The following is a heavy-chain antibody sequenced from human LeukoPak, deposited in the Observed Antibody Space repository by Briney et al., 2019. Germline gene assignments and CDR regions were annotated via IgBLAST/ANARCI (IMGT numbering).Heavy chain of an antibody. D-gene: IGHD4-17*01. CDR3: AREYGVQYYYYYGMDV. Sequence: PGGSLRLSCAASGFTFSKCDMHWVRQCTGKGLEWVSAIDTAGDTYYPGTVKGRFTISRENAKSSLFLQMNSLRAEDTAVYYCAREYGVQYYYYYGMDVWGQGTTVTVSS. V-gene: IGHV3-13*01. J-gene: IGHJ6*02. CDR1: GFTFSKCD. CDR2: IDTAGDT.